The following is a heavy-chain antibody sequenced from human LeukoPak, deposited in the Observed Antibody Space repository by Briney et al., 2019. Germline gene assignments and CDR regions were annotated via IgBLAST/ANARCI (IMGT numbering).Heavy chain of an antibody. Sequence: SETLSLTCAVYGGSFSGYYWSWIRQPPGKGLEWIGYIYYSGSTNYNPSLKSRVTISVDTSKNQFSLKLSSVTAADTAVYYCARVGGGWFDPWGQGTLVTVSS. D-gene: IGHD6-25*01. CDR1: GGSFSGYY. CDR3: ARVGGGWFDP. J-gene: IGHJ5*02. CDR2: IYYSGST. V-gene: IGHV4-59*01.